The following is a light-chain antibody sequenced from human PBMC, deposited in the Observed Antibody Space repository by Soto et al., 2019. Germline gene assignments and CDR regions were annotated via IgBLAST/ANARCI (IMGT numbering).Light chain of an antibody. V-gene: IGKV1-5*01. CDR3: QQYNSPWT. CDR2: DAS. J-gene: IGKJ1*01. CDR1: QSISRW. Sequence: DIQMTQSPSILSASVGDRVTITCRASQSISRWLAWYQQRPGKAPNLLIYDASTLQSGVPSRFSGSGSGTEFTLTITSLQPDDFATYFCQQYNSPWTFGQGTNVDI.